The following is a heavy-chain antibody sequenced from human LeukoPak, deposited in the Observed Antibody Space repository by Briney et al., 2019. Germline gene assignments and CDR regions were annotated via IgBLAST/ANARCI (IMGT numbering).Heavy chain of an antibody. CDR3: ARGSRSGNWFDP. CDR1: GFTFDDYA. Sequence: PGRSLSLSCAASGFTFDDYAMHWVRQAPGKGLEWVSGISWNSGSIGYADSVKGRFTISRDNSKNTLYLQMNSLRAEDTAAYYCARGSRSGNWFDPWGQGTLVTVSS. CDR2: ISWNSGSI. V-gene: IGHV3-9*01. J-gene: IGHJ5*02. D-gene: IGHD3-3*01.